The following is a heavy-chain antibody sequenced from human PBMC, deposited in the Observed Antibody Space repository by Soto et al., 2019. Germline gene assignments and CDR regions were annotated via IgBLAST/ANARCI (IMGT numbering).Heavy chain of an antibody. D-gene: IGHD5-18*01. CDR2: FNTYNGNT. CDR3: ARERGGYSYGDY. J-gene: IGHJ4*02. CDR1: GYTFSSHG. V-gene: IGHV1-18*01. Sequence: QVQLVQSGAEVKKPGASVKVSCKASGYTFSSHGITWVRQAPGQRLEWMGWFNTYNGNTNYAQKFQGRVTMTTDTSTSTAYMELRSLRSDDTAVYYCARERGGYSYGDYWGQGALVTVSS.